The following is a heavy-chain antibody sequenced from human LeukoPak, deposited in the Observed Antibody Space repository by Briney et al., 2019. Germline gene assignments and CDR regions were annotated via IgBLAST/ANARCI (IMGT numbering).Heavy chain of an antibody. J-gene: IGHJ4*02. D-gene: IGHD3-3*01. CDR2: ISGSSSYI. CDR1: GFTFSSYS. V-gene: IGHV3-21*01. Sequence: TGGSLRLSCAASGFTFSSYSMNWVRQAPGKGLEWVSSISGSSSYIYYADSVKGRFTISRDNAKSSLYLQMNSLRAEDTAVYYCARDLFWSGYYYFDYWGQGTLVTVSS. CDR3: ARDLFWSGYYYFDY.